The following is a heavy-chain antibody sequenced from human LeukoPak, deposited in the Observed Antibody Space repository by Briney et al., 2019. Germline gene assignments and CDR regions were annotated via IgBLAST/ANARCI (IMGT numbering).Heavy chain of an antibody. Sequence: PGGSLRLSCAAYGFTFSSYAMSWVRQAPGKGLEWVSAISGSGGSTYYADSVKGRFTISRDNSKNTLYLQMNSLRAEDTAVYYCAIMLSTYYDILTGYYPFDYWGQGTLVTVSS. CDR1: GFTFSSYA. J-gene: IGHJ4*02. CDR3: AIMLSTYYDILTGYYPFDY. D-gene: IGHD3-9*01. CDR2: ISGSGGST. V-gene: IGHV3-23*01.